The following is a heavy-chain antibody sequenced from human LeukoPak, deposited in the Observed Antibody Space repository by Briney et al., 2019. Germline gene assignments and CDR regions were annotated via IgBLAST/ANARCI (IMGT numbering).Heavy chain of an antibody. D-gene: IGHD3-10*01. CDR1: GLTFSNAW. V-gene: IGHV3-15*01. CDR3: ATASSGLFY. J-gene: IGHJ4*02. CDR2: IKGKSDGETT. Sequence: GESLTLSCAASGLTFSNAWMSWVRQAPGEGLQWVGRIKGKSDGETTEYVAPVKGRFTISRDDSKNTLYLQMNSLKANDTGVYYCATASSGLFYWGQGTLVTVSS.